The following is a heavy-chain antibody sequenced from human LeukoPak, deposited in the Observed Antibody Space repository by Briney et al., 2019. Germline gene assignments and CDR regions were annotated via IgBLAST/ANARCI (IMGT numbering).Heavy chain of an antibody. CDR3: AKVYFYGRDV. J-gene: IGHJ6*04. V-gene: IGHV3-7*05. Sequence: TGGSLRLSCAASGXTFSNYWTSWVRQAPGKGLEWVANIKQDGGETYYVDSMKGRFTISRDNAKNSLYLQMNSLRAEDTAVYYCAKVYFYGRDVGGEGTTVTVSS. CDR2: IKQDGGET. CDR1: GXTFSNYW.